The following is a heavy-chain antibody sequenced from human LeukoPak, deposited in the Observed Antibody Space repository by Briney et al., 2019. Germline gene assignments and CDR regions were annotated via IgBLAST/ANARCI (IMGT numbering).Heavy chain of an antibody. CDR2: IYHSGST. Sequence: PSETLSLTCGVSGGSISSSNWWSWVRQPPGKGLEWIGQIYHSGSTNYNPSLKGRVSISVDKSKNQSSLRLSSVTAADTAVYYCARDPDYGAGAKMDVWGQGTTVTVFS. J-gene: IGHJ6*02. CDR1: GGSISSSNW. D-gene: IGHD4-17*01. V-gene: IGHV4-4*02. CDR3: ARDPDYGAGAKMDV.